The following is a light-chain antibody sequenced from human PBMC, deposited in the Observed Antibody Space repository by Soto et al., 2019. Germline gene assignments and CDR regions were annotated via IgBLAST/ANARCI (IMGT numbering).Light chain of an antibody. CDR2: AAS. Sequence: DLQMTQSPSSLSASVGDRVTITCRASQSISSYLNWYQQKPGKAPKLLIYAASSLQSGVPSRFTGSGSGTDFTLTISRLKTEDFATYYCQQRYSTPQTFGQGTKLEIK. V-gene: IGKV1-39*01. J-gene: IGKJ2*01. CDR1: QSISSY. CDR3: QQRYSTPQT.